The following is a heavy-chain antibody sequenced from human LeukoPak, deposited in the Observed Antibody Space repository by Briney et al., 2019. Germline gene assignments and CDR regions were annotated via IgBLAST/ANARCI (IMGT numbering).Heavy chain of an antibody. D-gene: IGHD6-13*01. CDR3: ARDRAAAGLNNWFDP. Sequence: PSVKVSCKASGGTFSSYSISWVRQAPGQGLEWMGGIVPIFGTADYAQKFQGRVTITADESTSTAYMELSSLRSEDTAVYYCARDRAAAGLNNWFDPWGQGTRVTVSS. V-gene: IGHV1-69*01. CDR1: GGTFSSYS. J-gene: IGHJ5*02. CDR2: IVPIFGTA.